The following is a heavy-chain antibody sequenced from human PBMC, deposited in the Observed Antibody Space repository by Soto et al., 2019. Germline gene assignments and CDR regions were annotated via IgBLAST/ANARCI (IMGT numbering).Heavy chain of an antibody. Sequence: KVSCKASGFTFSRSAMQWVRQARGQRLEWMGIIYPSDSDTRYSPSFQGQVTISADKSISTAYLQWTSLKASDTATYYCAAAIGVTESAYFHHWGQGTRVTVSS. D-gene: IGHD6-19*01. CDR2: IYPSDSDT. CDR3: AAAIGVTESAYFHH. CDR1: GFTFSRSA. J-gene: IGHJ1*01. V-gene: IGHV5-51*01.